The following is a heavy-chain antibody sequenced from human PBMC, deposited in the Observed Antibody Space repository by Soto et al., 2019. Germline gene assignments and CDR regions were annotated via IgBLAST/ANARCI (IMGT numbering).Heavy chain of an antibody. D-gene: IGHD3-22*01. CDR2: IRSKDYGVTT. Sequence: HPGGSLRLSCTGSGFTFVDYAMSWFRQAPGKGLEWVGFIRSKDYGVTTEYAASVKGRFTISRDDSKSIAFLQMNSLKTEDTAVYYCTRDHSDYYPDWYFDLWGRGTLVTVSS. V-gene: IGHV3-49*03. CDR1: GFTFVDYA. CDR3: TRDHSDYYPDWYFDL. J-gene: IGHJ2*01.